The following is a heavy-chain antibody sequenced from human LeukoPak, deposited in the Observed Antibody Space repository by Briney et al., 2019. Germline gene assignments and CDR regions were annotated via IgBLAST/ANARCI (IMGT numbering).Heavy chain of an antibody. CDR2: INPNSGGT. J-gene: IGHJ4*02. Sequence: ASVKVSCKASGYTFTGYYMHWVRQAPGQGLEWMGWINPNSGGTNYVQKFQGRVTMTRDTSISTAYMELSRLRSDDTAVYYCASTGYCSSTSCYDFDYWGQGTLVTVSS. D-gene: IGHD2-2*01. V-gene: IGHV1-2*02. CDR3: ASTGYCSSTSCYDFDY. CDR1: GYTFTGYY.